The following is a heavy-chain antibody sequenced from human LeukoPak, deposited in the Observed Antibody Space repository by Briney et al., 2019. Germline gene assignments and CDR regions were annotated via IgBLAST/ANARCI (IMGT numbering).Heavy chain of an antibody. Sequence: GGSLRLSCAASGFTFSDYYMSWIRQAPGKGLEWVSYISSSSSYTNYADSVKGRFTISRDNAKNSLYLQMNSLSAEDTAVYYCALNYCSGGSCYPHWGQGTLVTVSS. V-gene: IGHV3-11*06. CDR2: ISSSSSYT. CDR3: ALNYCSGGSCYPH. CDR1: GFTFSDYY. J-gene: IGHJ4*02. D-gene: IGHD2-15*01.